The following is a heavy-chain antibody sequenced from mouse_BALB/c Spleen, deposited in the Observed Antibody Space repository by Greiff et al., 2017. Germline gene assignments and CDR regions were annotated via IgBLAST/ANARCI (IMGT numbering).Heavy chain of an antibody. J-gene: IGHJ3*01. CDR2: SRNKANDYTT. CDR1: GFTFSDFY. D-gene: IGHD2-2*01. CDR3: ARDDGYDGTWFAY. Sequence: EVKLVESGGGLVQPGGSLRLSCATSGFTFSDFYMELVRQPPGKRLEWIAASRNKANDYTTEYSASVKGRFIVSRDTSQSILYLQMNALRAEDTAIYYCARDDGYDGTWFAYWGQGTLVTVSA. V-gene: IGHV7-1*02.